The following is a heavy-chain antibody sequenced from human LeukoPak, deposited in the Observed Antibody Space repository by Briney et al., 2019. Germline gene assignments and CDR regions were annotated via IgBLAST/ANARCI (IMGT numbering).Heavy chain of an antibody. D-gene: IGHD3-10*01. V-gene: IGHV3-30*18. CDR3: AKVNYYGSGSYRVYYYGLDV. Sequence: PGGSLRLPCAASGFTFSNYGMHWVRQAPGKGLEWVAVISYDGSNKYYADSVKGRFTNSRDNSKNTLYLQMNSLRAGDTAVYYCAKVNYYGSGSYRVYYYGLDVWGKGTTVTVSS. CDR1: GFTFSNYG. CDR2: ISYDGSNK. J-gene: IGHJ6*04.